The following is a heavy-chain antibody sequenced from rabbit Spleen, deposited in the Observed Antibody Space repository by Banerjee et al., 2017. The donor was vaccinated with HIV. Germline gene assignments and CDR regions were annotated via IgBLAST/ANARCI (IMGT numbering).Heavy chain of an antibody. J-gene: IGHJ4*01. D-gene: IGHD8-1*01. CDR1: GFSFSNKAV. CDR2: INAITGKA. CDR3: VRQPYGVGSSAL. Sequence: QEQLVESGGGLVKPEGSLKLSCTASGFSFSNKAVMCWVRQAPGKGLEWIACINAITGKAVYASWAKGRFTISKTSSTTVTLQMTSLTVADTATYFCVRQPYGVGSSALWGQGTLVTVS. V-gene: IGHV1S45*01.